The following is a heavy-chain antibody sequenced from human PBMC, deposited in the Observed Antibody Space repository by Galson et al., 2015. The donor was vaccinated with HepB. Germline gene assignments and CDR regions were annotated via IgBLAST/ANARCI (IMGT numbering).Heavy chain of an antibody. CDR1: GFTFTGHN. V-gene: IGHV3-7*03. J-gene: IGHJ4*02. CDR3: AREHNWGFDY. CDR2: IKQDGSEK. D-gene: IGHD7-27*01. Sequence: SLRLSCAASGFTFTGHNMHRVRQAPGKGLEWVANIKQDGSEKYYVDSVKGRFTISRDNAKNSLYLQMNSLRAEDTAVYYCAREHNWGFDYWGQGTLVTVSS.